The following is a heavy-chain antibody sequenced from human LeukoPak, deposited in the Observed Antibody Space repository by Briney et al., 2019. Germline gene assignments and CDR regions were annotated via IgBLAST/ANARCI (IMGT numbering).Heavy chain of an antibody. CDR2: IYRSGST. CDR3: ARGDCSSTICYSPMDV. D-gene: IGHD2-2*01. Sequence: SETLSLTCTVSGYSINSGYYWVWIRQPPGKGLEWIGSIYRSGSTNYNPSLKSRVTISVDTSKNQFSLKVSSVTAADTAVYYCARGDCSSTICYSPMDVWGKGTTVTVSS. J-gene: IGHJ6*03. CDR1: GYSINSGYY. V-gene: IGHV4-38-2*02.